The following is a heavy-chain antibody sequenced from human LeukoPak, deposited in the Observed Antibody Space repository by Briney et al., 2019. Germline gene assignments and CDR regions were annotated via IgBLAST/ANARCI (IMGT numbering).Heavy chain of an antibody. CDR2: IKQVGSEK. Sequence: PGGSLRLSCAASGFTFSSYWMSWVRQASGKGLEWVANIKQVGSEKYYVDSVKGRFTISRDNAKNSLYLQMNSLRAEDTAVYYCAKASYSGSYYGYYYHYMDVWGKGTTVTVSS. CDR3: AKASYSGSYYGYYYHYMDV. D-gene: IGHD1-26*01. J-gene: IGHJ6*03. CDR1: GFTFSSYW. V-gene: IGHV3-7*01.